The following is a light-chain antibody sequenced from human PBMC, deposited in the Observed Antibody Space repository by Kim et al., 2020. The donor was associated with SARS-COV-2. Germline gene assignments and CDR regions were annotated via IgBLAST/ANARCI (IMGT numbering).Light chain of an antibody. CDR1: QSLLHNIGYNC. Sequence: EIVMTQSPLSLPVTPGEPASISCRSSQSLLHNIGYNCLNWYVQKPGQSPQILIYLGSYRASGVPDRFSGSGSGTDFTLQISRVEAEDVGVYYCVQSLQSRTFGQGTKVDIK. V-gene: IGKV2-28*01. J-gene: IGKJ1*01. CDR2: LGS. CDR3: VQSLQSRT.